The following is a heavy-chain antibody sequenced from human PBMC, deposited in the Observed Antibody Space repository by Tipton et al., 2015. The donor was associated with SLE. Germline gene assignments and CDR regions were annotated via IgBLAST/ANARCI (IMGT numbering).Heavy chain of an antibody. CDR1: GGSISSYY. Sequence: TLSLTCTVSGGSISSYYWGWIRQPPGKGLEWIGYIYYSGSTNYNPSLKSRVTISVDTSKNQLSLKLSSVTAADTAVYYCARDPVNDQGDWFFAPWGRGSLVTVCS. CDR3: ARDPVNDQGDWFFAP. V-gene: IGHV4-59*01. CDR2: IYYSGST. J-gene: IGHJ2*01. D-gene: IGHD4-17*01.